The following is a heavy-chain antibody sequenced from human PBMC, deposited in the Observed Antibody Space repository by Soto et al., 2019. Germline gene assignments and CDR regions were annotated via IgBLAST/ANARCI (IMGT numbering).Heavy chain of an antibody. CDR3: TRGRPYCSGDNCGDFDY. CDR2: MNPNSGNT. Sequence: ASVKVSCKASGYTFTSYDIHWVRQATGQGLEWMGWMNPNSGNTGYAQKFQGRVTMTRNTSISTAYMELSSLRSEDTAVYYCTRGRPYCSGDNCGDFDYWAQGTLVTVSS. V-gene: IGHV1-8*01. D-gene: IGHD2-15*01. CDR1: GYTFTSYD. J-gene: IGHJ4*02.